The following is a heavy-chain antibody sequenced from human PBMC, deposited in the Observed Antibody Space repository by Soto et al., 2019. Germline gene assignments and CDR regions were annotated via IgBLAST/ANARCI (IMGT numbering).Heavy chain of an antibody. J-gene: IGHJ4*02. Sequence: VGSLRLSCAAPGFSFSIYALHWVRQAPGKGLEWVAVISPNGHNEFYADSVKGRFTIFRDTSKSTLYMQMTSLRREDTAVYYCASGAAFYYDTSRYWGQGTLVTVSS. D-gene: IGHD3-16*01. V-gene: IGHV3-30-3*01. CDR1: GFSFSIYA. CDR2: ISPNGHNE. CDR3: ASGAAFYYDTSRY.